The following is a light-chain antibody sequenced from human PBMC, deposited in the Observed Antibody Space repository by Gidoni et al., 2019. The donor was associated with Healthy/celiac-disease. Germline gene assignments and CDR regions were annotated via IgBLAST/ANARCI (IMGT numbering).Light chain of an antibody. CDR2: ADN. J-gene: IGLJ3*02. CDR3: QSYDSSINWV. CDR1: RGSIASNY. V-gene: IGLV6-57*02. Sequence: MLTQPHSVSESPGKTVTISCTGSRGSIASNYVQWYQQRPGSAPTTVIYADNQRPSGVPDRFSGSIDSSSSSASLTISGLKTEDEADYYCQSYDSSINWVFGGGTKLTV.